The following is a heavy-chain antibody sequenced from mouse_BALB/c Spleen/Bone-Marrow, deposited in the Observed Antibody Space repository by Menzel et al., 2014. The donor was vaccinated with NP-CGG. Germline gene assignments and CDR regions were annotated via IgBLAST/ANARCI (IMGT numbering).Heavy chain of an antibody. CDR1: GFTFSDAW. D-gene: IGHD2-1*01. CDR2: IRSKANNLAT. CDR3: MDGNLFAY. J-gene: IGHJ3*01. Sequence: EVKLVESGGGLVQPGGSMKLSCVASGFTFSDAWMDWVRQYPEKGLEWVAEIRSKANNLATYYAESVKGRFTISRDDSKSSVYLQMNSLRAEVTGNYYCMDGNLFAYWGQGTLVTVSA. V-gene: IGHV6-6*01.